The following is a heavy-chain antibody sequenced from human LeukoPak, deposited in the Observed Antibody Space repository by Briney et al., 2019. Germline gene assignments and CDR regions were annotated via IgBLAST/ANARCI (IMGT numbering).Heavy chain of an antibody. CDR2: IGTAGDT. V-gene: IGHV3-13*01. CDR3: ARGGRGSSWFDN. CDR1: GFTFKSYD. J-gene: IGHJ4*02. D-gene: IGHD6-13*01. Sequence: PGGSLRLSCAAPGFTFKSYDMHWVRQAAGEGPEWVSAIGTAGDTYYLGSVKGRFTISRENAKNSLYLQMNSLRAGDTAVYYCARGGRGSSWFDNWGQGTLVTVSS.